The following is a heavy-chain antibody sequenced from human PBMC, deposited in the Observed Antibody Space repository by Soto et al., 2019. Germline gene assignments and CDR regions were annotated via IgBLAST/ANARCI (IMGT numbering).Heavy chain of an antibody. D-gene: IGHD5-12*01. J-gene: IGHJ6*02. CDR2: ISFDGNNQ. CDR3: ARDREYSGFYYGMDV. Sequence: GGSLRLSCGASGFTFISNAMHWVRQAPGKGLEWVAVISFDGNNQYYTDSVKGRFTISRDNSKNTLDLQMNSLRREDTAVYYCARDREYSGFYYGMDVWGQGTTVTVSS. V-gene: IGHV3-30-3*01. CDR1: GFTFISNA.